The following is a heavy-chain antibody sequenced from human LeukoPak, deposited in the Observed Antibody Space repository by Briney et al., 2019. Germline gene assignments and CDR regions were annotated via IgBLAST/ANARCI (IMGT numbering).Heavy chain of an antibody. V-gene: IGHV3-64*04. Sequence: GGSLRLSCSASGFTFSTYAMHWVRQAPGKGMDYVSAISSNGDRTCYVDSVKDRFNISRDNSKNTLYLQMNSLRAEDTAVYYCARDQAGAFDIWGQGTMVTVSS. D-gene: IGHD3-10*01. J-gene: IGHJ3*02. CDR3: ARDQAGAFDI. CDR1: GFTFSTYA. CDR2: ISSNGDRT.